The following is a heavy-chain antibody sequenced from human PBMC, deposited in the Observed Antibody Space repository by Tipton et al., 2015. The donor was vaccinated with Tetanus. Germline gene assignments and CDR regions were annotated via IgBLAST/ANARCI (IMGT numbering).Heavy chain of an antibody. D-gene: IGHD4-17*01. CDR1: GASIGSISYY. J-gene: IGHJ4*02. Sequence: TLSLTCTVSGASIGSISYYWSWIRQPPGKGLEWIGYTYYSGSTGYNPSLKSRVTISIDSFKNQFSLKLTSVTAADTAVYYCARDERYGDYAYWGQGALVTVSS. V-gene: IGHV4-61*01. CDR3: ARDERYGDYAY. CDR2: TYYSGST.